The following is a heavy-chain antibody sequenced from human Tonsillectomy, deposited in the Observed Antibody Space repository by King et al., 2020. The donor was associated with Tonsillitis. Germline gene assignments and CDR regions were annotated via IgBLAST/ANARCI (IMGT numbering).Heavy chain of an antibody. Sequence: HVQLVESGGGVVQPGRSLRLSCAASGFTFSSYGMHWVRQTPGKGLEWLAVISYDGDNKYYGDSVKGRFTISRDNSKNTLYLQMDSLRAEDTAVYYCAKSRPGSSWYGGDYWGQGTLVTVSS. CDR1: GFTFSSYG. CDR2: ISYDGDNK. CDR3: AKSRPGSSWYGGDY. V-gene: IGHV3-30*18. J-gene: IGHJ4*02. D-gene: IGHD6-13*01.